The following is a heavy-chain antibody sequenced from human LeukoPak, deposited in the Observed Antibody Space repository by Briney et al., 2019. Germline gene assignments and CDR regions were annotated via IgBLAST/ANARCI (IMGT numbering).Heavy chain of an antibody. V-gene: IGHV4-30-2*01. Sequence: SETLSLTCTVSGGSISSGGYYWRWIRQPPGKGLEWIEYIYHSGSTYYNPSVKSRVTISVDRSKNQFSLKLSSVTAADTAVYYCARVPPLTGDHDYWGQGTLVTVSS. CDR3: ARVPPLTGDHDY. J-gene: IGHJ4*02. D-gene: IGHD7-27*01. CDR2: IYHSGST. CDR1: GGSISSGGYY.